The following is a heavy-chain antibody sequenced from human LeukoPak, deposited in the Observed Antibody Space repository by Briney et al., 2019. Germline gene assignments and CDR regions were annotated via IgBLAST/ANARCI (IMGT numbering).Heavy chain of an antibody. CDR2: INHSGST. D-gene: IGHD3/OR15-3a*01. CDR1: GGSFSGHY. J-gene: IGHJ4*02. CDR3: ARATWTRRFDY. V-gene: IGHV4-34*01. Sequence: SETLSLTCAVYGGSFSGHYWSWIRQPPGKGLEWIGEINHSGSTNYNPSLKSRVTISVDTSKNQFSLKLSSVTAADTAVYYCARATWTRRFDYWGQGTLVTVSS.